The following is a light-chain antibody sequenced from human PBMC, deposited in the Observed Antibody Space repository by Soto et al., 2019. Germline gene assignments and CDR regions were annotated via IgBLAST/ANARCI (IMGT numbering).Light chain of an antibody. J-gene: IGKJ1*01. CDR3: QQYNRWT. Sequence: DIQMTQSPSTLSASVGDRVTITCRASQSISSWLAWYQQKPGKAPKLLIYAASSLESGVPSRFSGSGSETEFTLTISSLQPYDFATYYCQQYNRWTFGQGTKVEIK. CDR1: QSISSW. V-gene: IGKV1-5*01. CDR2: AAS.